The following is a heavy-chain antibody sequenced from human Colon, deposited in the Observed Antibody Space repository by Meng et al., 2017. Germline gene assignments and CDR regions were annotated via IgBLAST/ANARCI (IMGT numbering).Heavy chain of an antibody. D-gene: IGHD3-10*01. CDR2: IHYSGSR. CDR3: ARFYGSGTFEVHDY. V-gene: IGHV4-61*01. J-gene: IGHJ4*02. CDR1: GGSVSSASYY. Sequence: QGSGPAMVRPSGTLSITCHVSGGSVSSASYYWSWIRQPPGKGLEWIGLIHYSGSRNYNPSLKSRVTMSVDTSKNQVSLRLTSVTAADTAVYYCARFYGSGTFEVHDYWGQGTLVTVSS.